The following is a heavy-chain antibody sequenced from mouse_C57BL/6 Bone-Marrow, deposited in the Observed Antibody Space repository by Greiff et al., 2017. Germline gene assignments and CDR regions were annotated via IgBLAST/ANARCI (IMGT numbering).Heavy chain of an antibody. Sequence: QVQLQQSGAELVKPGASVKMSCKASGYTFPTYPIEWMKQNHGKSLEWIGNFHPYNDDTKYNEKFKGKATLTVEKSSSTVYLELSRLTSDDSAVYYCAILYYDYGYYAMDYWGQGTSVTVSS. CDR1: GYTFPTYP. CDR2: FHPYNDDT. CDR3: AILYYDYGYYAMDY. D-gene: IGHD2-4*01. J-gene: IGHJ4*01. V-gene: IGHV1-47*01.